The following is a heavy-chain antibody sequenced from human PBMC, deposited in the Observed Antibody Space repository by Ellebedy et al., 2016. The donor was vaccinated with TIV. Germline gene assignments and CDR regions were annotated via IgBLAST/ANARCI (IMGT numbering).Heavy chain of an antibody. D-gene: IGHD2/OR15-2a*01. CDR1: GGPLSGYY. CDR3: ARHNSGYVDY. V-gene: IGHV4-34*01. J-gene: IGHJ4*02. Sequence: MPSETLSLTCAVYGGPLSGYYWHWIRQPPGKGLEWIGEINHSGSTNYNPSLKSRVTISVDTSKNQFSLRLNSVTAADTALYYCARHNSGYVDYWGQGTLVTVSS. CDR2: INHSGST.